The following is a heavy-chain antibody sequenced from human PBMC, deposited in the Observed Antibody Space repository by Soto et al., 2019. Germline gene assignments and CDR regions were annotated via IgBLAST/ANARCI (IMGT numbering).Heavy chain of an antibody. CDR3: ARVECSSTSCAGGDWLDP. Sequence: GPGPAGASETLSLTCTVSGGSISSYYWSWIRQPPGKGLEWIGYIYYSGSTNYNPSLKSRVTISVDTSKNQFSLKLSSVTAADTAVYYCARVECSSTSCAGGDWLDPWGQGSLVTVYS. CDR1: GGSISSYY. D-gene: IGHD2-2*01. J-gene: IGHJ5*02. V-gene: IGHV4-59*01. CDR2: IYYSGST.